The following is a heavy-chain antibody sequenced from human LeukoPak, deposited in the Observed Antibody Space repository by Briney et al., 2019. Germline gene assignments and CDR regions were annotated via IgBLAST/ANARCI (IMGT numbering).Heavy chain of an antibody. CDR2: IYYSGRT. CDR3: ARDMVRGVIGAFDI. CDR1: GGSISSYY. D-gene: IGHD3-10*01. Sequence: SETLSLTCSVSGGSISSYYWSWIRQPPGKGLEGIGYIYYSGRTNYNPSLKSRVTISVDTSKNQFSLKLSSVTAADTAVYYCARDMVRGVIGAFDIWGQGTIVTVSS. V-gene: IGHV4-59*01. J-gene: IGHJ3*02.